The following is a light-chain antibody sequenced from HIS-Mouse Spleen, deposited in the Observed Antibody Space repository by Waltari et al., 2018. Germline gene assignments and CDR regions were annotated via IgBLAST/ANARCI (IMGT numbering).Light chain of an antibody. J-gene: IGLJ3*02. Sequence: NFMLTHPHSVSESPGKTVTISCTRSSGSIASYYVKSYQQRPGSAPTTVIYEDNQRPSGVPDRFSGSIDSSSNSASLTISGLKTEDEADYYCQSYDSSNLVFGGGTKLTVL. CDR3: QSYDSSNLV. V-gene: IGLV6-57*04. CDR1: SGSIASYY. CDR2: EDN.